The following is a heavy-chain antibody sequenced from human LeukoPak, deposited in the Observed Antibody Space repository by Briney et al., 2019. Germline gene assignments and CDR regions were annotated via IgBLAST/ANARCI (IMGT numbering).Heavy chain of an antibody. CDR3: SKDISAGGLDV. CDR1: GFTFSSYS. Sequence: GGSLRLSCAASGFTFSSYSMNWVRQAPGKGLEWVAGVFWNGVDKGYADSVKGRFTIFRDNAKNSMYLQMNSLRIEDTALYYCSKDISAGGLDVWGPGTPVTVSS. J-gene: IGHJ6*02. D-gene: IGHD3-16*02. CDR2: VFWNGVDK. V-gene: IGHV3-9*01.